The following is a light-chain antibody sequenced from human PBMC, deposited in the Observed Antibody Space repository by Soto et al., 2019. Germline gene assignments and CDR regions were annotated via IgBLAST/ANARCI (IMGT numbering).Light chain of an antibody. CDR2: KAS. CDR3: QQYNTYSRT. CDR1: QSISTS. J-gene: IGKJ1*01. Sequence: DIQMTQSPSTLSASVGDRVTVTCRASQSISTSLAWYQQKPGKAPKLLIYKASNLESGVPSRFSGSGSGTEFTLTISSLQPDDFATYYCQQYNTYSRTFGQGTKV. V-gene: IGKV1-5*03.